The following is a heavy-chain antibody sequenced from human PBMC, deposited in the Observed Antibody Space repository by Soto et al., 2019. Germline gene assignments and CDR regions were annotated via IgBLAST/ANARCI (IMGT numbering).Heavy chain of an antibody. V-gene: IGHV3-11*05. Sequence: QVQLVESGGGLVKPGGSLRLSCAASGFTFSAYYMSGIRQAPGKGLEWLSYISSSSSYINYADSVKGRFTISRDNAKNSLYLQMSRLRAEDTAVYYCAREGPGSSSWYVDSWGQGTLVTVSS. J-gene: IGHJ4*02. CDR2: ISSSSSYI. CDR3: AREGPGSSSWYVDS. CDR1: GFTFSAYY. D-gene: IGHD6-13*01.